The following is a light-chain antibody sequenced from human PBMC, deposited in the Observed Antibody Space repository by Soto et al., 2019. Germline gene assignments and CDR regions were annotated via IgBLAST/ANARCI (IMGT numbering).Light chain of an antibody. J-gene: IGLJ2*01. CDR3: SSYTSSSTVV. CDR2: GNS. Sequence: QSVLTQPPSMSGAPGQRVTISCTGSRSNIGAGYDVHWYQHLPGTAPKLLIYGNSNRPSGVPNRFSGSKSGASASLAITGLHAEDEADYYCSSYTSSSTVVFGGGTQLTVL. V-gene: IGLV1-40*01. CDR1: RSNIGAGYD.